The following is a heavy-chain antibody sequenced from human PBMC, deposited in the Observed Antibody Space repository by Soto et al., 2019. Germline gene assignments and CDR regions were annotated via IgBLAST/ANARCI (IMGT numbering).Heavy chain of an antibody. CDR3: ARSPQYSSGWNGGFDY. CDR2: IFYGGHT. J-gene: IGHJ4*02. V-gene: IGHV4-59*01. CDR1: GDFLTTYY. Sequence: SETLSLTCDVSGDFLTTYYWNWIRQSPGKGLEWIGYIFYGGHTNYNPSLRGRATVSVDTSKNQFSLKLSSVTAADTAVYYCARSPQYSSGWNGGFDYWGQGTLVTVSS. D-gene: IGHD6-19*01.